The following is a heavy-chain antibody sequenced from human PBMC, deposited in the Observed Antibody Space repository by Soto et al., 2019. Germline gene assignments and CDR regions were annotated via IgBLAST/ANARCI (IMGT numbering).Heavy chain of an antibody. D-gene: IGHD3-10*01. CDR3: ARGDYYGSSGPLDI. V-gene: IGHV1-46*01. Sequence: QVQLVRSGAEVKQPGASVRVSCKASGYTFTRLHMHWVRQATGEGLEWMGIVNPNDGSTTYAQQFQGRLTMTRVTSTSTVYMFLSSLRSEDTAMYYCARGDYYGSSGPLDIWGQGTMLTVAS. CDR2: VNPNDGST. J-gene: IGHJ3*02. CDR1: GYTFTRLH.